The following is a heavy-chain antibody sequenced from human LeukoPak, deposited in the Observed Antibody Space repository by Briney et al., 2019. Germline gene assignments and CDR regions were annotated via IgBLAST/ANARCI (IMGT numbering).Heavy chain of an antibody. V-gene: IGHV1-58*02. J-gene: IGHJ4*02. CDR1: GFTFTSSA. CDR3: ARDRGHDFWSGYSGSLSRPLDY. Sequence: SVKVSCKASGFTFTSSAMQWVRQARGQRLEWIGWIVVGSGNTNYAQKFQERVTITRDMSTSTAYMELSSLRSEDTAVYYCARDRGHDFWSGYSGSLSRPLDYWGQGTLVTVSS. CDR2: IVVGSGNT. D-gene: IGHD3-3*01.